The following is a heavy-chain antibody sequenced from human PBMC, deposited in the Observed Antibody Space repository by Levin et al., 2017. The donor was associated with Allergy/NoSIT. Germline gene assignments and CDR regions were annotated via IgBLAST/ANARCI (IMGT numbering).Heavy chain of an antibody. J-gene: IGHJ3*02. D-gene: IGHD2-2*01. CDR2: INHSGST. V-gene: IGHV4-34*01. CDR3: ARDPPIVVVPAAMDHDAFDI. CDR1: GGSFSGYY. Sequence: SETLSLTCAVYGGSFSGYYWSWIRQPPGKGLEWIGEINHSGSTNYNPSLKSRVTISVDTSKNQFSLKLSSVTAADTAVYYCARDPPIVVVPAAMDHDAFDIWGQGTMVTVSS.